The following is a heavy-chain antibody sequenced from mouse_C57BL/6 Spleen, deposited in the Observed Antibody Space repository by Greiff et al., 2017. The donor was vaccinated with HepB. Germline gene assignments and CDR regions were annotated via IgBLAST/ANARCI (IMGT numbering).Heavy chain of an antibody. CDR2: INPNNGGT. CDR1: GYTFTDYY. D-gene: IGHD4-1*01. J-gene: IGHJ2*01. Sequence: EVQLQQSGPELVKPGASVKISCKASGYTFTDYYMNWVKQSHGKSLEWIGDINPNNGGTSYNQKFKGKATLTVDKSSSTAYMELRSLTSEDSAVYYGARSRNWDEFDYWGQGTTLTVSS. CDR3: ARSRNWDEFDY. V-gene: IGHV1-26*01.